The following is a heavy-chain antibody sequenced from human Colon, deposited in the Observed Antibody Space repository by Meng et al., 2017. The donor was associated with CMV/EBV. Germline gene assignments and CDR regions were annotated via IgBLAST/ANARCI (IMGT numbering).Heavy chain of an antibody. CDR2: INSISTYI. J-gene: IGHJ6*02. V-gene: IGHV3-21*01. Sequence: GGSLRSSFVVPEFSFSSYNFNWFRLAPGKGLEWVASINSISTYIYYADSVKGRFTVSRDNSKNTLYLQMNSLRAEDTAVYYCANQMPWNYYHGMDLWGQGTTVTVSS. CDR3: ANQMPWNYYHGMDL. D-gene: IGHD3-10*01. CDR1: EFSFSSYN.